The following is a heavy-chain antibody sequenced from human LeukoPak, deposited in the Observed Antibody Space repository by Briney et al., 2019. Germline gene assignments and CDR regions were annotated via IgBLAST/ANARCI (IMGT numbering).Heavy chain of an antibody. CDR1: EFTFSNAY. CDR3: TTDMGVLALPLFGY. Sequence: PGGSLRLSCAASEFTFSNAYMGWVHQAPGKGLEWVGRVKSKSHGGTTDYAAPVKGRFTVSRDDSKDTMYLQMNSLKTEDTAVYYCTTDMGVLALPLFGYWGQGTLVTVSS. D-gene: IGHD3-10*01. V-gene: IGHV3-15*01. CDR2: VKSKSHGGTT. J-gene: IGHJ4*02.